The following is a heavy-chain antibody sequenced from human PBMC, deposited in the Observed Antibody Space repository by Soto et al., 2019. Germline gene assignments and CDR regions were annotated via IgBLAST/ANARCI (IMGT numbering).Heavy chain of an antibody. J-gene: IGHJ6*02. Sequence: PXESLLLSCAASGFTFSSYGMHWVRQAPGKGLEWVAVISYDGSNKYYADSVKGRFTISRDNSKNTLYLQMNSLRAEDTAVYYCAKLDDYGDSNAGNYYYYYYGMDVWGQGTTVTVSS. CDR3: AKLDDYGDSNAGNYYYYYYGMDV. CDR2: ISYDGSNK. V-gene: IGHV3-30*18. CDR1: GFTFSSYG. D-gene: IGHD4-17*01.